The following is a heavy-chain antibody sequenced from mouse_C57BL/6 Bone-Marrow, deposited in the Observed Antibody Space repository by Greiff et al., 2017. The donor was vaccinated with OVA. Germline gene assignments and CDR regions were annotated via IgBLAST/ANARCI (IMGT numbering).Heavy chain of an antibody. D-gene: IGHD4-1*01. J-gene: IGHJ2*01. Sequence: QVQLQQSGAELVRPGTSVKVSCKASGYAFTNYLIEWVKQRPGQGLEWIGVINPGSGGTNYNEKFKGKATLTADKSSSTAYMQLSSLTSEDSAVYVCASGVGPLFDYWGQGATLTV. CDR1: GYAFTNYL. CDR3: ASGVGPLFDY. CDR2: INPGSGGT. V-gene: IGHV1-54*01.